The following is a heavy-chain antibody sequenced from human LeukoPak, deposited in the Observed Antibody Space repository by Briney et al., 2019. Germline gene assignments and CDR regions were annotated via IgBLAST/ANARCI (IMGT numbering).Heavy chain of an antibody. CDR3: ARGGDYYYGSGSYYSPYYFDY. Sequence: PGGSLRLSCAASEFTFSSFSMNWVRKAPGKGLEWVSSIISSSSYIYYADSVKGRFTISRDNAKNSLYLQMNSLRAEDTAVYYCARGGDYYYGSGSYYSPYYFDYWGQGTLVTVSS. CDR2: IISSSSYI. D-gene: IGHD3-10*01. J-gene: IGHJ4*02. CDR1: EFTFSSFS. V-gene: IGHV3-21*01.